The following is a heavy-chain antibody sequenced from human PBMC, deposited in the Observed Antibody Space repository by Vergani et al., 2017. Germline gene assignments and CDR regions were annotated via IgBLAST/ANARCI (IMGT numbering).Heavy chain of an antibody. CDR1: GFTFSSYW. J-gene: IGHJ4*02. CDR2: VNSDVSWT. D-gene: IGHD3/OR15-3a*01. V-gene: IGHV3-74*01. Sequence: EVQLVESGGGLVQPGGSLRLSCAASGFTFSSYWMHWVRQAPGKGLVWVSRVNSDVSWTTYADSVKGRFTISRDNAKNTLYLQRNSLRADDTAVYYCARGRTGADFDYWGQGTLVTVSA. CDR3: ARGRTGADFDY.